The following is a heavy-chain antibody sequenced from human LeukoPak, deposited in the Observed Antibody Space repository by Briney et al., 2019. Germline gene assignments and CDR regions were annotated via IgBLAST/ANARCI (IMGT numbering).Heavy chain of an antibody. D-gene: IGHD1-14*01. CDR3: ARAITGTLVFDY. Sequence: PSETLSLTCTVSGGSISSGDYCWSWIRQPPGKGLEWIGYIYQSGSAYFNPSLKSRVTMSIDRIKNQFSLKLSSVTAADTAVYYCARAITGTLVFDYWGQGTLVTVSS. CDR2: IYQSGSA. J-gene: IGHJ4*02. V-gene: IGHV4-30-2*01. CDR1: GGSISSGDYC.